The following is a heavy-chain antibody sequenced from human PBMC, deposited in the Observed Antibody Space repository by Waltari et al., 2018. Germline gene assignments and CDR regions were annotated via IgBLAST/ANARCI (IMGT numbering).Heavy chain of an antibody. Sequence: EVQLVESGGGLVQSGGSLRLSCAASGFSFSSYAMRGFRQAPGKGLEWVSAIGGSAVTTYYADSVKGRFIISRDNSKNTLYLQMNSLGAEDTAVYYCAKVQGPKIYYMDVWGKGTTVTVSS. J-gene: IGHJ6*03. CDR1: GFSFSSYA. CDR3: AKVQGPKIYYMDV. V-gene: IGHV3-23*04. CDR2: IGGSAVTT.